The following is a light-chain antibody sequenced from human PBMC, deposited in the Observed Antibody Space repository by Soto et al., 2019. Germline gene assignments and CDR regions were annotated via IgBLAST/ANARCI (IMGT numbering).Light chain of an antibody. CDR3: QQYNNWPFT. J-gene: IGKJ3*01. Sequence: EIVMTQSPATLSVSPGERATLSCRASQSVSSNLAWYQQKPGQAPRLLLYGASTRATGIPARFSGSGFGTEFTLTISSLQSEDFAVYYCQQYNNWPFTFGPGTKVDIK. V-gene: IGKV3-15*01. CDR2: GAS. CDR1: QSVSSN.